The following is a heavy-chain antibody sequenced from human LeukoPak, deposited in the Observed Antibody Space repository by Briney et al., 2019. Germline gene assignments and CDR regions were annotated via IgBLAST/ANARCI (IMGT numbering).Heavy chain of an antibody. CDR1: GGSISSSSYY. D-gene: IGHD1-14*01. V-gene: IGHV4-39*01. J-gene: IGHJ4*02. CDR2: IYYSGST. Sequence: SETLSLTCAVSGGSISSSSYYWGWIRQPPGKGLEWIGSIYYSGSTYYNPSLKSRVTISVDTSKNQFSLKLSSVTAADTAVYYCAREMTGTFDYWGQGTLVTVSS. CDR3: AREMTGTFDY.